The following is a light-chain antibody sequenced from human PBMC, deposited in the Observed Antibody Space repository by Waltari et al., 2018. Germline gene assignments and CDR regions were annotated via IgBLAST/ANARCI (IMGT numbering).Light chain of an antibody. CDR3: SSYISSSTLEL. J-gene: IGLJ2*01. Sequence: QSALTQPASVSGSPGQSITISCTGTSSDVGGYNYVSWYQQHPGKAPKLMTYDVSNRPSWVSNRFSGSKSGNTASLTISGLQAEDEADYYCSSYISSSTLELFGGGTSLTVL. V-gene: IGLV2-14*03. CDR1: SSDVGGYNY. CDR2: DVS.